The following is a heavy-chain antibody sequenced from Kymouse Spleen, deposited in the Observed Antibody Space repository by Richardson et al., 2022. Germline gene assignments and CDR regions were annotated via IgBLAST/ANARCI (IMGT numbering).Heavy chain of an antibody. CDR1: GGSFSGYY. D-gene: IGHD6-6*01. J-gene: IGHJ4*02. CDR2: INHSGST. CDR3: ARAAYSSSSPLDY. V-gene: IGHV4-34*01. Sequence: QVQLQQWGAGLLKPSETLSLTCAVYGGSFSGYYWSWIRQPPGKGLEWIGEINHSGSTNYNPSLKSRVTISVDTSKNQFSLKLSSVTAADTAVYYCARAAYSSSSPLDYWGQGTLVTVSS.